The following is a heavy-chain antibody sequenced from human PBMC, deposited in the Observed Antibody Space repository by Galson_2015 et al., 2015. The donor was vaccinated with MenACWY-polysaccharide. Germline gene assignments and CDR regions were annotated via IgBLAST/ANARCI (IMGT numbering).Heavy chain of an antibody. Sequence: TLSLTCTVSGDSVSSGSYFWSWIRQPAGKGLEWIGRIYPSGSTNYSPSLQSRLTISMGTSKNQFSMQLSSVTAADTAIYFCARESLSGGVVIIRFDLWGRGTLVTVSS. CDR1: GDSVSSGSYF. CDR2: IYPSGST. J-gene: IGHJ2*01. V-gene: IGHV4-61*02. CDR3: ARESLSGGVVIIRFDL. D-gene: IGHD3-3*01.